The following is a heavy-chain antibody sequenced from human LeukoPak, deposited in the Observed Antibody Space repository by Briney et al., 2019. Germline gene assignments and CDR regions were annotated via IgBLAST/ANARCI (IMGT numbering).Heavy chain of an antibody. J-gene: IGHJ5*02. CDR1: GGTFSSYA. Sequence: ASVKVSCKASGGTFSSYAISWVRQAPGQGLEWMGGIIPIFGTANYAQKFQGRVTITADKSTSTAYMELSSLRSEDTAVYYCARVWAYCSGGSCYGGCCWFDPWGQGTLVTVSS. CDR3: ARVWAYCSGGSCYGGCCWFDP. V-gene: IGHV1-69*06. CDR2: IIPIFGTA. D-gene: IGHD2-15*01.